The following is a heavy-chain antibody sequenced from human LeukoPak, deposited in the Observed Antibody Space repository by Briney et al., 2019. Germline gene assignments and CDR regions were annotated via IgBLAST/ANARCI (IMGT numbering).Heavy chain of an antibody. V-gene: IGHV3-30-3*01. D-gene: IGHD1/OR15-1a*01. Sequence: GGSLRLSCAASGFTFSSYAMHWVRQAPGKGLEWVAVISYDGGNKYYADSVKGRFTISRDNSKNTLYLQMNSLRAEDTAVYYCARDSSGTDYYYGMDVWGQGTTVTVSS. CDR3: ARDSSGTDYYYGMDV. CDR2: ISYDGGNK. CDR1: GFTFSSYA. J-gene: IGHJ6*02.